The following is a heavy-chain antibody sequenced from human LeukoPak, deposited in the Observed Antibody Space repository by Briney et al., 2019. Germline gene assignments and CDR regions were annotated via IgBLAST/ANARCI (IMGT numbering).Heavy chain of an antibody. CDR1: GDSMTSSRFS. CDR3: ARMVVDVTRWFDP. V-gene: IGHV4-30-2*01. D-gene: IGHD2-15*01. CDR2: SYHGGST. Sequence: SETLPLTCDVSGDSMTSSRFSWSWLRQPPGKGLEWIGYSYHGGSTHYNPSLQSRVTISVDRSKKQFSLNLNSVTAADTAVYYCARMVVDVTRWFDPWGQGTLVTVSS. J-gene: IGHJ5*02.